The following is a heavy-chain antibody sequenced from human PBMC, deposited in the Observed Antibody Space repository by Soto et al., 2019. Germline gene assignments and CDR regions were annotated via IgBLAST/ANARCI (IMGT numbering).Heavy chain of an antibody. J-gene: IGHJ6*02. CDR2: VSGSGRYT. V-gene: IGHV3-21*01. D-gene: IGHD2-15*01. Sequence: GGSLRLSCAASGFTFSDHSMNWVRQAPGKGPEWVSSVSGSGRYTQYADSVKGRFTISRDNPKNSLCLQVNSLRAEDTAEYFCARIGCSRGRCSSRGDLLSGMVVGGPGTTVTVSS. CDR3: ARIGCSRGRCSSRGDLLSGMVV. CDR1: GFTFSDHS.